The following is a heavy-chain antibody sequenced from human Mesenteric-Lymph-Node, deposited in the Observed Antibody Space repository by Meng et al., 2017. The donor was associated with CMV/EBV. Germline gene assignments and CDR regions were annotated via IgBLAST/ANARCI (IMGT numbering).Heavy chain of an antibody. J-gene: IGHJ4*02. CDR2: ISYDGSNK. D-gene: IGHD4-17*01. CDR1: GFTFSSYA. Sequence: GESLKISCAASGFTFSSYAMHWVRQAPGKGLEWVAVISYDGSNKYYADSVKGRFTISRDNSKNTLYLQMNSLRAEDTAVYYCARAGYGKGLDFWGQGTLVTVSS. V-gene: IGHV3-30*04. CDR3: ARAGYGKGLDF.